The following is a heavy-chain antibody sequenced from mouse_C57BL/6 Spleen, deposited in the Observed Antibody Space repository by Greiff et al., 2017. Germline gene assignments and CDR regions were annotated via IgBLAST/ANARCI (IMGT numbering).Heavy chain of an antibody. Sequence: QVQLQQPGAELVKPGASVKLSCKASGYTFTSYWMQWVKQRPGQGLEWIGEIDPSDSYTNYNQKFKGKATLTVDTSSSTAYMQLSSLTSEDSAVYYCARRNYDSYYYAMYYWGQGTSVTVSS. J-gene: IGHJ4*01. D-gene: IGHD2-4*01. V-gene: IGHV1-50*01. CDR1: GYTFTSYW. CDR3: ARRNYDSYYYAMYY. CDR2: IDPSDSYT.